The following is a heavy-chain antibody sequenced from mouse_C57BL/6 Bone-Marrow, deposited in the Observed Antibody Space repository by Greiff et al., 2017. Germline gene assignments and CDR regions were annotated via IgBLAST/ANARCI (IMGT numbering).Heavy chain of an antibody. CDR1: GFAFSSSA. V-gene: IGHV5-4*01. CDR3: AREGGNNWYIDV. Sequence: EVQLVQSGGGLVKPGASVKLSCAASGFAFSSSAMSWVRQTPEKRLEWVATISAGGSETNYPDNVKGRFTLTRDKAYNNLYLQMSSLTSEDTAVYYCAREGGNNWYIDVWGKGTTVTVSS. CDR2: ISAGGSET. D-gene: IGHD1-1*02. J-gene: IGHJ1*03.